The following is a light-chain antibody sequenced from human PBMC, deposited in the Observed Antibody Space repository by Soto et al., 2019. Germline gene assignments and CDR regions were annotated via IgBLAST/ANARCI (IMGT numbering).Light chain of an antibody. CDR3: AAWDDSLSGRV. Sequence: QSVLTQPPSASGTPGQRVTMSCSGSGSNIGPNYVYWFQQFPGTPPKLLIYNNDQRPSGVPDRFSGSKSGTSASLDISGLRSEDEADYYCAAWDDSLSGRVFGGGTKLTVL. CDR2: NND. V-gene: IGLV1-47*02. CDR1: GSNIGPNY. J-gene: IGLJ3*02.